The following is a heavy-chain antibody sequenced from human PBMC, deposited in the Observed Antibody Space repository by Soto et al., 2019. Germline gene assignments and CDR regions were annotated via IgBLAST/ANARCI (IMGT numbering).Heavy chain of an antibody. CDR2: IWYDGSNK. V-gene: IGHV3-33*01. Sequence: QPGGSLRLSCAASGNIFSGYGMHWVRQAPGKGPEWVAVIWYDGSNKYYADSVKGRFTISRDNSKNTLYLQMNSLRAEDTAVYYCARDGVGAAAFFDFHDYWGQGTLVTVSS. CDR3: ARDGVGAAAFFDFHDY. D-gene: IGHD1-26*01. J-gene: IGHJ4*02. CDR1: GNIFSGYG.